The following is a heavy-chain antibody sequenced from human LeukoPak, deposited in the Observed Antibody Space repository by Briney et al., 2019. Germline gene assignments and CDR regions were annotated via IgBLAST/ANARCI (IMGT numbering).Heavy chain of an antibody. CDR1: GFTFSSYW. CDR3: ARGVAAAGTTLDY. CDR2: IRYDGSNK. V-gene: IGHV3-30*02. Sequence: GGSLRLSCAASGFTFSSYWMSWVRQAPGKGLEWVAFIRYDGSNKYYADSVKGRFTISRDNSKNTLYLQMNSLRDEDTAVYYCARGVAAAGTTLDYWGQGTLVTVSS. D-gene: IGHD6-13*01. J-gene: IGHJ4*02.